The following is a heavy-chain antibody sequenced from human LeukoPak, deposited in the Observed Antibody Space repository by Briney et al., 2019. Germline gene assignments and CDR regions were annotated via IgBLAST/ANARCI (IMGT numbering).Heavy chain of an antibody. J-gene: IGHJ4*02. D-gene: IGHD4-17*01. CDR1: GYTFTGYY. Sequence: VASVKVSCKASGYTFTGYYMHWVRQAPGQGLEWMGRFNPHSGGTSYAQKFQGRVTMTRDTSISTAYMELSSLTSDDTAVYYCARELSTTVTSPIDYWGQGTLVTVSP. CDR2: FNPHSGGT. CDR3: ARELSTTVTSPIDY. V-gene: IGHV1-2*06.